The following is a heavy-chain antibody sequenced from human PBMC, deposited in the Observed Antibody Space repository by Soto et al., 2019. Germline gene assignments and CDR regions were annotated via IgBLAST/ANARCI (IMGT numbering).Heavy chain of an antibody. Sequence: TLSLTCNVSGDSISNYYWTWIRQSAGKGLEWIGRMSATGGAAYNPSLKSRLTLSRDTSRNELSLSLKFVTAADTAVYFCTRGQSGTPDIWGQGTMVTVSS. D-gene: IGHD1-26*01. J-gene: IGHJ3*02. CDR3: TRGQSGTPDI. CDR2: MSATGGA. V-gene: IGHV4-4*07. CDR1: GDSISNYY.